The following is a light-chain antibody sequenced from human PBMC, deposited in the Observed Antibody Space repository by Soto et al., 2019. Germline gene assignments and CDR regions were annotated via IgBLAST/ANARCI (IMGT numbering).Light chain of an antibody. J-gene: IGKJ4*01. Sequence: EIVLTQSPATLSLSPGERATLSCRASQSVSSSLAWYQQKPGQAPRLLIYDASSRATGIPARFSGSGSGTDFTLTISSLEPEYFAVYYCQQRSNWLTFGGGTKVEIK. CDR1: QSVSSS. V-gene: IGKV3-11*01. CDR3: QQRSNWLT. CDR2: DAS.